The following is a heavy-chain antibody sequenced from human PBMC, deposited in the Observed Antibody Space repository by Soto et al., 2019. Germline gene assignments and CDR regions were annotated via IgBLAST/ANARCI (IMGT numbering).Heavy chain of an antibody. CDR3: TSQAAIIAAAGTRYYYYGMDV. V-gene: IGHV3-73*01. J-gene: IGHJ6*02. Sequence: QPGGSLRLSCAASGFTFSGSAMHWVRQASGKGLEWVGRIRSKANSYATAYAASVKGRFTISRDDSKNTAYLQMNSLKTEDTAVYYCTSQAAIIAAAGTRYYYYGMDVWGQGTTVTVSS. CDR1: GFTFSGSA. D-gene: IGHD6-13*01. CDR2: IRSKANSYAT.